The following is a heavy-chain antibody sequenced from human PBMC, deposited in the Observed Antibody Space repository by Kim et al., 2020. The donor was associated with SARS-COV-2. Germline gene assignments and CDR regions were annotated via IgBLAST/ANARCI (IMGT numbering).Heavy chain of an antibody. CDR3: AKVGPDILTGITYWYFDL. V-gene: IGHV3-23*01. J-gene: IGHJ2*01. CDR2: ISGSGGST. Sequence: GGSLRLSCAASGFTFSSYAMSWVRQAPGKGLEWVSAISGSGGSTYYADSLKGRFTISRDNSKNTLYLQMNSLRAEDTAVYYCAKVGPDILTGITYWYFDLWGRGTLVTVSS. D-gene: IGHD3-9*01. CDR1: GFTFSSYA.